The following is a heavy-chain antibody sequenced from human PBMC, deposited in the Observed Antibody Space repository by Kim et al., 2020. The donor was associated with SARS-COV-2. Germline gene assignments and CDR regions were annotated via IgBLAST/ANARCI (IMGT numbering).Heavy chain of an antibody. J-gene: IGHJ5*02. CDR2: SYYSGTP. Sequence: SETLSLTCTVSGGAISNSNYYWVWIRQPPGKGLEWIVSSYYSGTPYYNPSLKSRVTIFMDTSKNRFSLNLTSVTAADTAIYYCATGTSNSFSKFDPWGRGTLVTVSS. CDR1: GGAISNSNYY. V-gene: IGHV4-39*07. D-gene: IGHD1-1*01. CDR3: ATGTSNSFSKFDP.